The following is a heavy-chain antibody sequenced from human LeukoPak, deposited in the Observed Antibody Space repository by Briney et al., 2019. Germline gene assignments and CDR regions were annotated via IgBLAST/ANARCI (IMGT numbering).Heavy chain of an antibody. CDR1: GYTFTSYA. J-gene: IGHJ6*02. CDR3: AREGSEYGMDV. CDR2: INPSGGST. Sequence: ASVKVSCKASGYTFTSYAMNWVRQAPGQGLEWMGIINPSGGSTSYAQKFQGRVTMTRDTSTSTVYMELSSLRSEDTAVYYCAREGSEYGMDVWGQGTTVTVSS. V-gene: IGHV1-46*01.